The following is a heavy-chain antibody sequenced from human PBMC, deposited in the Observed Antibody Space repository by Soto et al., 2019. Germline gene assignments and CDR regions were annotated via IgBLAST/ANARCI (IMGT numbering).Heavy chain of an antibody. V-gene: IGHV4-31*03. CDR2: SYNSGYT. J-gene: IGHJ6*02. CDR1: GGSISSDGYY. CDR3: ARIMIRGTAGYYYYRLDV. Sequence: QVQLQESGPGLVKPSQTLSLTCTVSGGSISSDGYYWSWIRQHPGKGLEWIAYSYNSGYTYYNPSLKSRFTKSVDTSENHFALKLSSVTAADTPVYYCARIMIRGTAGYYYYRLDVWGQGTTVTVSS. D-gene: IGHD3-16*01.